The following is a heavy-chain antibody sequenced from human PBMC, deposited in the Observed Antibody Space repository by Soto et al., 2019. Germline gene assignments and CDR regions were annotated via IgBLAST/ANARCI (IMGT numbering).Heavy chain of an antibody. V-gene: IGHV3-64D*06. CDR2: ISTNGGST. CDR3: VKGEYYYDSSGYYPFDY. D-gene: IGHD3-22*01. Sequence: GGSLRLSCSASGFTFSSYAMHWVRQAPGKGLEYVSSISTNGGSTHYADSVKGRFTISRDNSKNTQYPQMSSLRADDTAVYYCVKGEYYYDSSGYYPFDYWGQGT. J-gene: IGHJ4*02. CDR1: GFTFSSYA.